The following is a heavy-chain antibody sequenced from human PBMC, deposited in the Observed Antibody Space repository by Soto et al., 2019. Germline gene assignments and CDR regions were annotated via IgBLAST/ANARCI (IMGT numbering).Heavy chain of an antibody. V-gene: IGHV4-34*01. CDR3: ARRDYAIDS. D-gene: IGHD4-17*01. CDR1: GASLSDNY. J-gene: IGHJ4*02. Sequence: SETLSLTCAVYGASLSDNYCNWLRQPPGKGLEWIGEINHSGNTNYNPSLKSRVTISVDASKNQFSLQLSSVTAADTAVYYCARRDYAIDSWGRGTLVTVSS. CDR2: INHSGNT.